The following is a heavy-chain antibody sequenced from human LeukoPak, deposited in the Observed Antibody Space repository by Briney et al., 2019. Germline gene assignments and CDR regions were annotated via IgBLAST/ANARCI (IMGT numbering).Heavy chain of an antibody. CDR1: GGSISTYF. Sequence: SETLSLTCTVSGGSISTYFWSWIRQPPGKGLEWIGYVYYSGSTHYNPSLESRVSISADTSKNQFSLKLSSVTAADTAVYYCARDRGDYLDYWGQGTLVTVSS. J-gene: IGHJ4*02. CDR2: VYYSGST. D-gene: IGHD4-17*01. V-gene: IGHV4-59*12. CDR3: ARDRGDYLDY.